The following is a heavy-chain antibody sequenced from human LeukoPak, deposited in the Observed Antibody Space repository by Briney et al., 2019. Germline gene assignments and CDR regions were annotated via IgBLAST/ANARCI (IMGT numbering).Heavy chain of an antibody. D-gene: IGHD2-15*01. CDR3: ARQDIVVVVAATPSMDV. Sequence: GGSLRLSCAASGFTFSDYYMSWIRQAPGKGLEWVSYISSSGSTIYYADSVKGRFTISRDNAKNSLYLQMNSLRAEDTAVYYCARQDIVVVVAATPSMDVWGQGTTVTVSS. CDR2: ISSSGSTI. V-gene: IGHV3-11*01. CDR1: GFTFSDYY. J-gene: IGHJ6*02.